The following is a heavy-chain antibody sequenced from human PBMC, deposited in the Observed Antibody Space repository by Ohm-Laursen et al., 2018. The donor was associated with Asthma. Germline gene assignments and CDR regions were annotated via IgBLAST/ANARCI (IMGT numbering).Heavy chain of an antibody. CDR3: AREATVITRYFDS. J-gene: IGHJ4*02. CDR2: IFQTGSS. V-gene: IGHV4-31*03. D-gene: IGHD4-23*01. CDR1: GGSITSGPFY. Sequence: SLTCTVSGGSITSGPFYWGWIRQHPGKGLEWIGYIFQTGSSYYDPSLKSRVSISVDTSKNQFSLRVSSVTAADTAVYYCAREATVITRYFDSWGQGILVTVSS.